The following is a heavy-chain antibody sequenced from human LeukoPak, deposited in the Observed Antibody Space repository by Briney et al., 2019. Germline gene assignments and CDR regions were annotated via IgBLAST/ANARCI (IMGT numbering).Heavy chain of an antibody. J-gene: IGHJ3*02. D-gene: IGHD2-2*01. CDR3: AVHCSSTSCYRKIDAFDI. V-gene: IGHV1-69*13. CDR2: IIPIFGTA. CDR1: GYTFTSYY. Sequence: SVKVSCKASGYTFTSYYMHWVRQAPGQGLEWMGGIIPIFGTANYAQKFQGRVTITADESTSTAYMELSSLRSEDTAVYYCAVHCSSTSCYRKIDAFDIWGQGTMVTVSS.